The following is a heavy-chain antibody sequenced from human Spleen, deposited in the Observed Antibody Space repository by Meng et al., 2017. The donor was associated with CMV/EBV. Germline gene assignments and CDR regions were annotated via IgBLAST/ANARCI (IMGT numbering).Heavy chain of an antibody. CDR3: AKTDEPYYYYGMDV. D-gene: IGHD1-14*01. CDR2: IWYDGSNK. Sequence: GGSLRLSCAASGFTFSSYGMHWVRQAPGKGLELVAVIWYDGSNKYYADSVKGRFTISRDNSKNTLYLQMNSLRAEDTAVYYCAKTDEPYYYYGMDVWGQGTTVTVSS. V-gene: IGHV3-33*06. J-gene: IGHJ6*02. CDR1: GFTFSSYG.